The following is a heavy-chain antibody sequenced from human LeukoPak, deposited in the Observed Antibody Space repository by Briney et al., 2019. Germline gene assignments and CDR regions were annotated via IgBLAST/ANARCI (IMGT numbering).Heavy chain of an antibody. J-gene: IGHJ4*02. CDR1: GFTFSSYE. Sequence: GGSLRLSCAASGFTFSSYEMNWVRQAPGKGLEWVSDISSSGRIIYYADSVKGRFTISRDNTKDSLYLQMNSLRAEDTAVYYCARVSRYANDYWGQGTLVTVSS. D-gene: IGHD2-2*01. CDR2: ISSSGRII. V-gene: IGHV3-48*03. CDR3: ARVSRYANDY.